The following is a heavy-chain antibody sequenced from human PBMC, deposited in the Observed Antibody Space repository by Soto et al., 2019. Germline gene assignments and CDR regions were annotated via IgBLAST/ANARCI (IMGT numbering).Heavy chain of an antibody. D-gene: IGHD2-21*01. V-gene: IGHV3-23*01. CDR1: GFTFSKFA. CDR3: ASAKALVIAALGI. Sequence: GGSLRLSCMASGFTFSKFAMNWVRQAPGQGLEWVASISENGGSRGGTYYADSVKGRFTISRDNSKNTLYLQLDSLTGADSAIYYCASAKALVIAALGIWGQGTMVTVSS. J-gene: IGHJ3*02. CDR2: ISENGGSRGGT.